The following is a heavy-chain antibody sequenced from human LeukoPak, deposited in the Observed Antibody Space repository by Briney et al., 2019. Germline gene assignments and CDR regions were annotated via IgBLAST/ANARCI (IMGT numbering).Heavy chain of an antibody. CDR1: GYTFTGYY. V-gene: IGHV1-2*02. J-gene: IGHJ4*02. Sequence: GAAVKVSCKASGYTFTGYYMHWVRQAPGQGLEWMGWINPNSGGTNYAQKLQGRVTMTTDTSTSTAYMELRSLRSDDTAVYYCARVPYGGYGQFDYWGQGTLVTVSS. D-gene: IGHD5-12*01. CDR2: INPNSGGT. CDR3: ARVPYGGYGQFDY.